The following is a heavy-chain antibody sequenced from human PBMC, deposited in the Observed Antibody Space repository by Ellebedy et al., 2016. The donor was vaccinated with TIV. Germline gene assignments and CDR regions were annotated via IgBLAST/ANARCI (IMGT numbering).Heavy chain of an antibody. J-gene: IGHJ6*02. V-gene: IGHV3-23*01. D-gene: IGHD6-13*01. CDR1: GFTFSSYA. Sequence: GESLKISCAASGFTFSSYAMSWVRQAPGKGLEWVSAISGSGGSTYYADSVKGRFTISRDNSKNTLYLQMNSLRAEDTAVYYFAKPRPAGYNYYHGMEVWGQGTTVTVSS. CDR2: ISGSGGST. CDR3: AKPRPAGYNYYHGMEV.